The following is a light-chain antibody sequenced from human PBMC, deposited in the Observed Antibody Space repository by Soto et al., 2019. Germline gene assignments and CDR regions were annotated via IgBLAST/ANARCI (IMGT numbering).Light chain of an antibody. V-gene: IGKV1-5*03. CDR3: QQHNRDLCT. CDR1: QTIRSW. J-gene: IGKJ5*01. CDR2: EAS. Sequence: DIHMTQSPSTLSGSVGDSVIITXXASQTIRSWVAGYQQKPGTAPQVLRDEASTLKRLGPSMFSGSGSGTEFTLTSSSLQPAAFATYSCQQHNRDLCTFGQGTRLEIK.